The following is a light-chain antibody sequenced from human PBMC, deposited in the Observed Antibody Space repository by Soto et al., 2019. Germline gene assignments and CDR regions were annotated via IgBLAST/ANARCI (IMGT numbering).Light chain of an antibody. CDR2: DAS. Sequence: DIQMPQSLSSLSASVGDRLTITRQASQDISNYLNWYQQKPGKANKLLIYDASNLETGAPSRFSGSGSGTDFSFTIRSLQPEEIATYYCQKYDNLPITFGQGTRLEIK. V-gene: IGKV1-33*01. J-gene: IGKJ5*01. CDR1: QDISNY. CDR3: QKYDNLPIT.